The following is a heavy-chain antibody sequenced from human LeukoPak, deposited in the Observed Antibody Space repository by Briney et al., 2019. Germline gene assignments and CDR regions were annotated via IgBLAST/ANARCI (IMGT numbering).Heavy chain of an antibody. V-gene: IGHV1-69*04. CDR2: IIPILGIA. CDR3: AKDRGAKVDTDTLDY. Sequence: GSSVKVSCKASGGIFSSYAISWVRQAPGQGLEWMGRIIPILGIANYAQKFQGRVTITADKSTSTAYMDLSSLRSEDTAVYYCAKDRGAKVDTDTLDYWGQGTLVTVSS. D-gene: IGHD5-18*01. J-gene: IGHJ4*02. CDR1: GGIFSSYA.